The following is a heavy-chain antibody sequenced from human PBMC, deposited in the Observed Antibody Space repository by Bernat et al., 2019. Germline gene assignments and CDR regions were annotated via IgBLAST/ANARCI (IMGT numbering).Heavy chain of an antibody. CDR2: IYYSGST. D-gene: IGHD6-13*01. V-gene: IGHV4-39*01. CDR3: ARPDFIAPYSSSWYY. CDR1: GGSISSSSYY. J-gene: IGHJ4*02. Sequence: QLQLQESGPGLVKPSETLSLTCTVSGGSISSSSYYWGWIRQPPGKGLEWIGSIYYSGSTYYNPSLKSRVTISVDTSKNQFSLKLSSVTAADTAVYYRARPDFIAPYSSSWYYWGQGTLVTVSS.